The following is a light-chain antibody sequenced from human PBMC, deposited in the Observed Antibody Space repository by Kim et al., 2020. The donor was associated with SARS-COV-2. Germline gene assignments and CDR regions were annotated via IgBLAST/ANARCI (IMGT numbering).Light chain of an antibody. CDR1: FSNIGADYD. CDR2: GHT. J-gene: IGLJ1*01. Sequence: QSVLTQPPSVSGAPGQRVTISCTGTFSNIGADYDVHWYQQVPGAAPKLIIYGHTTRPSGVPDRFSGSKSDTSASLAITGLQPEDEADYYCQSYDSSLNSYVFGTGTKVTVL. V-gene: IGLV1-40*01. CDR3: QSYDSSLNSYV.